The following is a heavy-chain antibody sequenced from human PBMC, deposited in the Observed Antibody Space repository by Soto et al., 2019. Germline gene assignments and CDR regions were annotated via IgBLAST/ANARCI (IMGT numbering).Heavy chain of an antibody. V-gene: IGHV2-5*01. J-gene: IGHJ4*02. CDR3: AHRGGATVGMYYFDY. D-gene: IGHD3-16*01. CDR1: GFSLITTGVG. Sequence: YGPTLVNPTPTLPLTCTFSGFSLITTGVGVSWMCQPPGKALEWLALIYWHDDERYSPSLKSRLTITKDTSKNQVVLTMTNMDPVDTATYYCAHRGGATVGMYYFDYWGQGALVTVSS. CDR2: IYWHDDE.